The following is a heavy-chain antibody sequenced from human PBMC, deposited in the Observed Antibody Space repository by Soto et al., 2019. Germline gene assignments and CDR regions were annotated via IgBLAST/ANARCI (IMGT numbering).Heavy chain of an antibody. CDR1: GFTFSSYA. D-gene: IGHD6-6*01. CDR2: ISGSGGGT. CDR3: AKKTDSSSPWGALDI. J-gene: IGHJ3*02. V-gene: IGHV3-23*01. Sequence: EVQLLESGGGLVQPGGSLRLSCAVSGFTFSSYAMTWVRQAPAQGLEWVSGISGSGGGTFYADSVKGRFTISRDSSKNTLHLQMDSLRAEDTAVYYCAKKTDSSSPWGALDIWGQGTMVSVSS.